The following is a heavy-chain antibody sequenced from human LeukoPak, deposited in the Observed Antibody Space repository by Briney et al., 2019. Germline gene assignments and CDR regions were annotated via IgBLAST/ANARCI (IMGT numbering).Heavy chain of an antibody. CDR3: ACPGGIVVITPYDY. CDR1: GFTFSSYA. J-gene: IGHJ4*02. Sequence: PGGSLRLSCAASGFTFSSYAMSWVRQAPGKGLEWVSAISGSGGSTYYADSVKGRFTISRDNSKNTLYLQMNSLRAEDTAVYYRACPGGIVVITPYDYWGQGTLVTVSS. CDR2: ISGSGGST. V-gene: IGHV3-23*01. D-gene: IGHD3-22*01.